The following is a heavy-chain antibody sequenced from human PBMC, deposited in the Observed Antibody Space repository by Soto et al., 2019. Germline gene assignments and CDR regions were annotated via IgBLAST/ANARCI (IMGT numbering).Heavy chain of an antibody. V-gene: IGHV1-18*01. CDR3: ARDMGGYYFEPNDY. J-gene: IGHJ4*02. Sequence: ASVKVSCKXSGYTFTSYGISWVRQAPGQGLEWMGWITANNVNTNYAQKFQGRVTMTTDTSTATDYMELRSLRSDDTAVYYCARDMGGYYFEPNDYWGQGTLVTVSS. D-gene: IGHD3-22*01. CDR1: GYTFTSYG. CDR2: ITANNVNT.